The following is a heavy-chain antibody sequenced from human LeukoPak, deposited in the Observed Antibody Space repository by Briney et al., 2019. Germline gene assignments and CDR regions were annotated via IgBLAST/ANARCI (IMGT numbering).Heavy chain of an antibody. CDR3: ARFPSGYYYYGMDV. J-gene: IGHJ6*02. CDR2: INHSGST. Sequence: SETLSLTCAVYGGSFSGYYWSWIRQPPGKGLEWIGEINHSGSTNYNPSLKSRVTISVDTSKNQFSLKLSSVTAADTAVYYCARFPSGYYYYGMDVWGQGTTVTVSS. V-gene: IGHV4-34*01. D-gene: IGHD6-19*01. CDR1: GGSFSGYY.